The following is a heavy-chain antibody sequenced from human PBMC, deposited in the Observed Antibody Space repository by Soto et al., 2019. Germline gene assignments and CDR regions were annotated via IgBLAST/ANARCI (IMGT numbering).Heavy chain of an antibody. V-gene: IGHV4-34*01. J-gene: IGHJ6*02. CDR3: ARGAAKEDYYYYGMDV. CDR2: INHSGST. CDR1: GGSFSGYY. Sequence: SETLSLTCAVYGGSFSGYYWSWIRQPPGKGLEWIGEINHSGSTNYNPSLKSRVTISVDTSKNQFSLKLSSVTAADTAVYYCARGAAKEDYYYYGMDVWGQGTTVTVSS. D-gene: IGHD6-13*01.